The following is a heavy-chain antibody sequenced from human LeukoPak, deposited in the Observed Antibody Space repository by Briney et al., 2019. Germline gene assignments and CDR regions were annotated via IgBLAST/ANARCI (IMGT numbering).Heavy chain of an antibody. CDR2: IIPIFGTA. Sequence: SVKVSCKASGGTFSSYAISRVRQAPGQGLEWMGGIIPIFGTANYAQKFQGRVTITTDESTSTAHMELSSLRSEDTAVYYCARVAGPDFAYDSSGYPTDWFDPWGQGTLVTVSS. CDR3: ARVAGPDFAYDSSGYPTDWFDP. D-gene: IGHD3-22*01. J-gene: IGHJ5*02. V-gene: IGHV1-69*05. CDR1: GGTFSSYA.